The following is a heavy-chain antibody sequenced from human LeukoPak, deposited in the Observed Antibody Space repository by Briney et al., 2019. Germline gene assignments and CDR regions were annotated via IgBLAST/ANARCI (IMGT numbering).Heavy chain of an antibody. V-gene: IGHV3-30-3*01. CDR1: GFTFRNYV. J-gene: IGHJ4*02. CDR3: AREGYYCSGSPPSFYFDY. Sequence: PGGSLRLSCAASGFTFRNYVIHWVRQAPGKGLEWVAVTSSDLNVKLYADSVKGRFTISRDNSRSTLYLQMNSLRPEDTAIYYCAREGYYCSGSPPSFYFDYWGQGTLVTVSS. CDR2: TSSDLNVK. D-gene: IGHD3-10*01.